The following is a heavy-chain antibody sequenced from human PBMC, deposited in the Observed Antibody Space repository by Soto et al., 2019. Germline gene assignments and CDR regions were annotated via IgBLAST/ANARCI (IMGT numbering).Heavy chain of an antibody. D-gene: IGHD6-13*01. CDR3: AGRYGSSGDVDSFDS. CDR1: GGTFSSYA. CDR2: LIPIFGTA. Sequence: QVQLVQSGAAVTKPGSSVKVSCKASGGTFSSYAISWVRQAPRQGLEWLGGLIPIFGTANYAQKFPGRVTITASEPTSAAYMELSGLRSEDTAVYYCAGRYGSSGDVDSFDSWGKGTLVTVSS. V-gene: IGHV1-69*12. J-gene: IGHJ4*02.